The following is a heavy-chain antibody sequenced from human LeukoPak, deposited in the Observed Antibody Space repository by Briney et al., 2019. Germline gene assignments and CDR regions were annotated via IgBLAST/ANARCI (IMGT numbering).Heavy chain of an antibody. CDR2: ISYDGSNK. CDR3: AKDVVAGTGYFDY. J-gene: IGHJ4*02. D-gene: IGHD6-19*01. CDR1: GFTFSSYG. Sequence: PGGSLRLSCAASGFTFSSYGMHWVRQAPGKGLEWVAVISYDGSNKYYADSVKGRFTISRENSKNTLYLQMNSLRAEDTAVYYCAKDVVAGTGYFDYWGQGTLVTVSS. V-gene: IGHV3-30*18.